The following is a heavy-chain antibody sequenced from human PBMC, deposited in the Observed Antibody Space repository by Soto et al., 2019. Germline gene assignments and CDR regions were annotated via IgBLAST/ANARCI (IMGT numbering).Heavy chain of an antibody. CDR3: AKELNTYYAFWGGSGAFDI. D-gene: IGHD3-3*01. J-gene: IGHJ3*02. Sequence: ASVKVSCKASGYTFTGYYMHWVRQAPGQGLEWMGWINPNSGGTNYAQKFQGRFTISRDNSKNTLYLQMTSLRAADTALYYCAKELNTYYAFWGGSGAFDIWGQGTMVTVSS. CDR2: INPNSGGT. V-gene: IGHV1-2*02. CDR1: GYTFTGYY.